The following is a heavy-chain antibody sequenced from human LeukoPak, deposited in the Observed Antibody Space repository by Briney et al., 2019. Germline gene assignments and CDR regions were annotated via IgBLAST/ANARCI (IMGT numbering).Heavy chain of an antibody. J-gene: IGHJ5*02. CDR2: IYYSGST. CDR3: ARDKYDILSDNWFDP. CDR1: GGSISSYY. Sequence: PSETLSLTCTVSGGSISSYYWSWIRQPPGKGLEWIGYIYYSGSTNYNPSLKSRVTISVDTSKNQFSPKLSSVTAADTAVYYCARDKYDILSDNWFDPWGQGTLVTVSS. D-gene: IGHD3-9*01. V-gene: IGHV4-59*01.